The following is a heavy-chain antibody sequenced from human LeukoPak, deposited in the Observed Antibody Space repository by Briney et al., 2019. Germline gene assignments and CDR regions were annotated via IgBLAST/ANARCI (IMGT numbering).Heavy chain of an antibody. J-gene: IGHJ5*02. Sequence: GASVKDSCKASGYTFTSYYMHWVRQAPGQGLEWMGIINPSGGSTSYAQKFQGRVTMTRDTSTSTVYMELSSLRSEDTAVYYCARDGGEDTAMVPWGQGTLVTVSS. D-gene: IGHD5-18*01. CDR1: GYTFTSYY. CDR3: ARDGGEDTAMVP. CDR2: INPSGGST. V-gene: IGHV1-46*01.